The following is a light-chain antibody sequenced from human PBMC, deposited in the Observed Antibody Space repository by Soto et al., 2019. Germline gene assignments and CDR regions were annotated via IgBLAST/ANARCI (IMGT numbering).Light chain of an antibody. J-gene: IGLJ1*01. CDR2: DVS. Sequence: QSALTQPASVSGSPGQSITISCTGTSSDVGGYNYVSWYQQHPGKAPKLMIYDVSNRPSGVSNRFSGSKSGNTASLPISGLQAEDYSDYYCSSYTSSSTLHVFGTGTKLTVL. V-gene: IGLV2-14*01. CDR1: SSDVGGYNY. CDR3: SSYTSSSTLHV.